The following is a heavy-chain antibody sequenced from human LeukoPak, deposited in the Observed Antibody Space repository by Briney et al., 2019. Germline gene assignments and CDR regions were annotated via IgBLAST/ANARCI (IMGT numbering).Heavy chain of an antibody. CDR1: GGSISRSY. V-gene: IGHV4-4*07. CDR3: AREKGSSTWNWFDP. CDR2: IYTSGSA. J-gene: IGHJ5*02. Sequence: SETLSLTCTVSGGSISRSYGNCIRQPAGQRLEWIGRIYTSGSANYNPSLRSRLTMSLETSENPVSLKLSSFTCALTAVYSRAREKGSSTWNWFDPWGQGTLVTVSS. D-gene: IGHD6-13*01.